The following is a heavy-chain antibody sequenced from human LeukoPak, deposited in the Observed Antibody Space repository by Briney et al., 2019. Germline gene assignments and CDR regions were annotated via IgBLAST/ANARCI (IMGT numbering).Heavy chain of an antibody. V-gene: IGHV1-8*01. Sequence: ASVKDSCKASGYTFTSYDINWVRQATGQGLEWMGWMNPNSGNTGYAQKFQGRVTMTRNTSISTAYMELSSLRSEDTAVYYCARGPPNYGDYWFDPWGQGTLVTVSS. D-gene: IGHD4-17*01. CDR1: GYTFTSYD. J-gene: IGHJ5*02. CDR3: ARGPPNYGDYWFDP. CDR2: MNPNSGNT.